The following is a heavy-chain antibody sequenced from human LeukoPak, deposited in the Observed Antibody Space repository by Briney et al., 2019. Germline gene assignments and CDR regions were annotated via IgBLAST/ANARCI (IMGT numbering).Heavy chain of an antibody. CDR1: GGSFSGYY. CDR3: ARDVGYSSGWYLGEGYFDY. J-gene: IGHJ4*02. V-gene: IGHV4-34*01. CDR2: INHSGST. Sequence: SETLSLTCAVYGGSFSGYYWSWIRQPPGKGLEWIGEINHSGSTNYNPSLKSRVTISVDTSKNQFSLKLSSVTAADTAVYYCARDVGYSSGWYLGEGYFDYWGQGTLVTASS. D-gene: IGHD6-19*01.